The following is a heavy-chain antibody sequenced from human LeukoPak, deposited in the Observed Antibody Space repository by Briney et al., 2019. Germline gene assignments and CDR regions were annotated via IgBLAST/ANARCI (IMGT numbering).Heavy chain of an antibody. CDR1: GGSISSSSYY. J-gene: IGHJ2*01. V-gene: IGHV4-39*01. Sequence: SETLSLTCTVSGGSISSSSYYWGWIRQPPGKGLEWIGNIYYSGSTYYNPSLKSRVTISLDTSKNQFSLKLSSETAADTAVCYCARLINWYFDLWGRGTLVTVSS. CDR2: IYYSGST. CDR3: ARLINWYFDL.